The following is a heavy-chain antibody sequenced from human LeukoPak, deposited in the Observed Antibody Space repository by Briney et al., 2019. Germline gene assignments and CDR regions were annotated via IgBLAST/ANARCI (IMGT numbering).Heavy chain of an antibody. CDR2: IYPGDSDT. J-gene: IGHJ6*02. D-gene: IGHD6-19*01. CDR3: ARSSGPVNHYYYYGMDV. V-gene: IGHV5-51*01. CDR1: GYSFTSYW. Sequence: GESLKISCKGSGYSFTSYWIGWVRQMPGKGLEWMGIIYPGDSDTRYSPSFQGQVTISADKSISTAYLQWSSLKASDTAMYYCARSSGPVNHYYYYGMDVWGQGTTVTVSS.